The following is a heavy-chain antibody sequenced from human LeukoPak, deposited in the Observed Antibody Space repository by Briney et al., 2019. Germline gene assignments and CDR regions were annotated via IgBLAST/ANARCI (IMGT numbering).Heavy chain of an antibody. CDR2: IFYSGST. CDR1: GGSISSYY. CDR3: ARVFSYPLRAPFDP. Sequence: PSETLSLTCTVSGGSISSYYWSWIWQPPGNGLEWIGYIFYSGSTNYNPSPKSRVTISVDTSKNQFSLKMSSVTAADTAVYYCARVFSYPLRAPFDPWGQGTLVTVSS. J-gene: IGHJ5*02. V-gene: IGHV4-59*01. D-gene: IGHD3-3*01.